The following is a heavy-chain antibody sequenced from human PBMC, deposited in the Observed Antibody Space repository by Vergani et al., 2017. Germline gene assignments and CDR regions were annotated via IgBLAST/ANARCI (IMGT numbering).Heavy chain of an antibody. CDR1: GYSFTSYW. J-gene: IGHJ4*02. CDR2: IDPSDSYT. CDR3: ARHVYSWTPSTFGY. V-gene: IGHV5-10-1*01. Sequence: VQLVQSGAEVKKPGESLKISCKGSGYSFTSYWISWVRQLPGKGLAWMGRIDPSDSYTNYSPSFQGHVTISADKSISTAYLQWSRLKASDTAMYYCARHVYSWTPSTFGYWGQGTLVTVSS. D-gene: IGHD1-20*01.